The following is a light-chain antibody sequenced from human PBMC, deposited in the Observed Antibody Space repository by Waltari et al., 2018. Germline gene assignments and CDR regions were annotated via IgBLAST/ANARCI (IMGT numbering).Light chain of an antibody. J-gene: IGLJ1*01. CDR1: KIGSKN. Sequence: SYVLTQPPSVSVAPGQTARITCDGNKIGSKNVHWYQQKPGQAPVLVVYDDGDRPSGIPGRFSGSNAGNTATLTISRVDAGDEADYYCQVCDSGSDHYVFGTVTKVTVL. CDR3: QVCDSGSDHYV. CDR2: DDG. V-gene: IGLV3-21*02.